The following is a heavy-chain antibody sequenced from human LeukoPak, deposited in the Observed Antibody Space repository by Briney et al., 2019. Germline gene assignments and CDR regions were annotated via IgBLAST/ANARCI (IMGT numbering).Heavy chain of an antibody. J-gene: IGHJ4*02. CDR2: IYYTGGT. CDR1: GASISRSSYF. V-gene: IGHV4-39*07. Sequence: TSETLSLTCSVSGASISRSSYFWGWIRQPPGKGLEWIATIYYTGGTYFNPSLKSRATMSLDTSRSQFSLKLSSVTAADTAVYYCARDREGNFDYWGQGTLVTVSS. CDR3: ARDREGNFDY.